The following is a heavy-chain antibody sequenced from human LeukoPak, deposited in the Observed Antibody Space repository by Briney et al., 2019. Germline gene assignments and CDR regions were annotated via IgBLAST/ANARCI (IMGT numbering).Heavy chain of an antibody. V-gene: IGHV3-30*02. Sequence: GGSLRLSCAASGFTFSSYGMHWVRQAPGKGLEWVAFIRYDGSNKYYADSVKGRFTISRDNSKNTLYLQMNSLRAEDTAVYYCAKDSGSYSRSHAFDIWGQGTMVTVSS. CDR3: AKDSGSYSRSHAFDI. J-gene: IGHJ3*02. CDR1: GFTFSSYG. CDR2: IRYDGSNK. D-gene: IGHD1-26*01.